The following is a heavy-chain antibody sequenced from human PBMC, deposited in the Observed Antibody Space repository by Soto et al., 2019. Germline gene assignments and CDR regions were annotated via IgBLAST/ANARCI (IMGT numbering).Heavy chain of an antibody. CDR2: INPHSGGT. Sequence: ASVKVSCKASGYTFTGYYMHWVRQAPGRGLEWMGWINPHSGGTNYAQKFQGRVTMTRDTSISTAYMELSRLRSDDTAVYYCEREARPTLRGYCDSSGYLSYYNGMDVWGQGTTVTVSS. D-gene: IGHD3-22*01. CDR1: GYTFTGYY. V-gene: IGHV1-2*02. CDR3: EREARPTLRGYCDSSGYLSYYNGMDV. J-gene: IGHJ6*02.